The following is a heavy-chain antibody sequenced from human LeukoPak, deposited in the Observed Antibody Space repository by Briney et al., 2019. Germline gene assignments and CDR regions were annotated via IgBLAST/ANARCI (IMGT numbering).Heavy chain of an antibody. Sequence: SETLSLTCAVPGGSISSSNWWNWVRQPPGKGLEWIGEIYHSGSTNYNPSLKSRVTISVDKSKNQFSLELSSVTAADTAVYYCVRTSRIVYGSGNYYYYFDYWGQGTLVTVSS. CDR2: IYHSGST. CDR1: GGSISSSNW. CDR3: VRTSRIVYGSGNYYYYFDY. D-gene: IGHD3-10*01. J-gene: IGHJ4*02. V-gene: IGHV4-4*02.